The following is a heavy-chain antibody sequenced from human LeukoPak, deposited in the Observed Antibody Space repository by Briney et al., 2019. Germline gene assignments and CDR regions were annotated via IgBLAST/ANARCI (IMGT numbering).Heavy chain of an antibody. J-gene: IGHJ4*02. CDR1: GYIFSDYY. Sequence: GASVKVSCKASGYIFSDYYMHWVRQAPGQGLEWLGWINPKSGAADYAQQFRGRDTMTRDTSINTDYMEMKRVTSDDTAVYYCARGAEAETSPLDFWGQGTLVIVS. CDR3: ARGAEAETSPLDF. D-gene: IGHD6-13*01. CDR2: INPKSGAA. V-gene: IGHV1-2*02.